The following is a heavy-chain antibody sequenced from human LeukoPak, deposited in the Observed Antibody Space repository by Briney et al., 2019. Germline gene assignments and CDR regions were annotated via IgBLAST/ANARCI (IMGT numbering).Heavy chain of an antibody. D-gene: IGHD3-16*02. J-gene: IGHJ5*02. V-gene: IGHV4-34*01. CDR2: INHSGST. Sequence: SETLSLTCTVSGGSISSYYWSWIRQPPGKGLEWIGEINHSGSTNYNPSLKSRVTISVDTSKNQFSLKLSSVTAADTAVYYCARGFPDYVWGSYRRNWFDPWGQGTLVTVSS. CDR3: ARGFPDYVWGSYRRNWFDP. CDR1: GGSISSYY.